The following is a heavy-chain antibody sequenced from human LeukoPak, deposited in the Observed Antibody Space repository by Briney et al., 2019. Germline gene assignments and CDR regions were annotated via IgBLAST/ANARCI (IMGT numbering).Heavy chain of an antibody. CDR1: GFSLTTSGVG. CDR3: AHLVWRDYYGSSGYTFDY. CDR2: IYWDDDK. Sequence: ESGPTLVKPTQTLTLTCTFSGFSLTTSGVGVGWIRQPPGKALEWLALIYWDDDKRYSPSLKSSLTITKDTSKNQVILTMTNMDPVDTATYYCAHLVWRDYYGSSGYTFDYWGQGTLVTVSS. D-gene: IGHD3-22*01. V-gene: IGHV2-5*02. J-gene: IGHJ4*02.